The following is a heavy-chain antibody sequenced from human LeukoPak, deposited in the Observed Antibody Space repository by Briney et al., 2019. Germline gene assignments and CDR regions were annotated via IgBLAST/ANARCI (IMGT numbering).Heavy chain of an antibody. V-gene: IGHV1-24*01. D-gene: IGHD3-9*01. Sequence: ASVKVSCKVSGYTLTELSMHWVRQTPGKGLEWMGGFDPEEGETVFAQKFQGRVTMTEDTSTDTAYMELSGLRSEDSAVYYCATDNILTGYSPKYWGQGTLFTVSS. CDR3: ATDNILTGYSPKY. CDR1: GYTLTELS. CDR2: FDPEEGET. J-gene: IGHJ4*02.